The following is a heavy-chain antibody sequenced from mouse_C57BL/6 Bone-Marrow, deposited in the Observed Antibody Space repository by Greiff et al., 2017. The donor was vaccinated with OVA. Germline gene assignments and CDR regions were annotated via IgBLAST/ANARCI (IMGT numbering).Heavy chain of an antibody. D-gene: IGHD2-4*01. CDR3: ARWGLFYYDYDEDYWYFDV. J-gene: IGHJ1*03. V-gene: IGHV1-64*01. Sequence: QVQLQQPGAELVKPGASVKLSCKASGYTFTSYWMHWVKQRPGQGLEWIGMIHPNSGSTNYNEKFKSKATLTVDKSSSTAYMQLSSLTSEDSAVYYCARWGLFYYDYDEDYWYFDVWGTGTTVTVSS. CDR1: GYTFTSYW. CDR2: IHPNSGST.